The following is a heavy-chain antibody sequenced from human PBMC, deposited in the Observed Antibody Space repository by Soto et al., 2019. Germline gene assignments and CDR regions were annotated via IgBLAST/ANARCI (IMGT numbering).Heavy chain of an antibody. V-gene: IGHV4-31*03. CDR3: ASGSPLSWFDP. Sequence: SETLSLTCTVSGGSISGGGYYWSWIRQHPGKGLGWIGYIYYSGSTHYNPSLKSRVTISVDTSKNQFSLKLSSVTAADTAVYYCASGSPLSWFDPWGQGTLVTV. J-gene: IGHJ5*02. CDR2: IYYSGST. CDR1: GGSISGGGYY.